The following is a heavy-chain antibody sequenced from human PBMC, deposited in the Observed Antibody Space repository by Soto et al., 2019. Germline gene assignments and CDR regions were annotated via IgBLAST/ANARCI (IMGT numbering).Heavy chain of an antibody. J-gene: IGHJ5*02. CDR1: GGSITSNNL. CDR2: IYHSGSA. CDR3: ARSVFP. V-gene: IGHV4-4*02. Sequence: SETLSLTCAVSGGSITSNNLWSWIRHPPGQGLEWIGEIYHSGSANYNPSLKSRIIMSVDKSKNQFSLKLSSVTAADTAVYYCARSVFPWGQGTLVTVSS.